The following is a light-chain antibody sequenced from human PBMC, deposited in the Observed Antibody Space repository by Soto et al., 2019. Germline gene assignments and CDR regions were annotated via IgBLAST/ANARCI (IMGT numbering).Light chain of an antibody. CDR1: RSDIGLYNH. CDR2: DVS. CDR3: SSYGASSTL. J-gene: IGLJ2*01. Sequence: QSVLTQPASVSGSPGQSITIPCTGSRSDIGLYNHVSWYQPHPRKAPKLLLYDVSYRPSGISDRFSGSKSGNTASLTISGLQPEDEADYYCSSYGASSTLFGGGTKVTVL. V-gene: IGLV2-14*03.